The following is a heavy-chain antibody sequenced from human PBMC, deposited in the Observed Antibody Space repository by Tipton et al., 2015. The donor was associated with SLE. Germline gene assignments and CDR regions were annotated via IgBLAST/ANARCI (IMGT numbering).Heavy chain of an antibody. Sequence: SLRLSCAASGFTFSSYAMHWVRQAPGKGLEWVSAISGSGGSTYYADSVKGRFTISRDNSKNTLYLQMNSLRAEDTAVYYCAKELTMIVVVIDAFDIWGQGTMVTVSS. D-gene: IGHD3-22*01. J-gene: IGHJ3*02. CDR2: ISGSGGST. CDR1: GFTFSSYA. CDR3: AKELTMIVVVIDAFDI. V-gene: IGHV3-23*01.